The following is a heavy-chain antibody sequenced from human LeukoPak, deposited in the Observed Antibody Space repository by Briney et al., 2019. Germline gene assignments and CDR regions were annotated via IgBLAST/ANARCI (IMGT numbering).Heavy chain of an antibody. CDR1: GFTVSSNY. J-gene: IGHJ4*02. CDR3: ARDPSSSESSFDY. V-gene: IGHV3-53*01. CDR2: IYSGGST. Sequence: GGSLRLSCAASGFTVSSNYMSWVRQAPGKGLEWVSVIYSGGSTYYADSVKGRFTISRDNSKNTLYLQMNSLRAEDTAVYYCARDPSSSESSFDYWGQGTLVTVSS. D-gene: IGHD6-13*01.